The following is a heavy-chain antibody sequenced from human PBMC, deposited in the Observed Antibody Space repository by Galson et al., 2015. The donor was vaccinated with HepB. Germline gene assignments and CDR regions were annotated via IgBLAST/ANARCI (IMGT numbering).Heavy chain of an antibody. CDR1: GFTFSSYS. D-gene: IGHD3-10*01. CDR2: ISSSSSTI. CDR3: ARGSHYGSGSHYFDY. Sequence: SLRLSCAASGFTFSSYSMNWVRQAPGKGLEWVSYISSSSSTIYYADSVKGRFTISRDNAKNSLYLQMNSLRAEDTAVYYCARGSHYGSGSHYFDYWGQGTLVTVSS. J-gene: IGHJ4*02. V-gene: IGHV3-48*04.